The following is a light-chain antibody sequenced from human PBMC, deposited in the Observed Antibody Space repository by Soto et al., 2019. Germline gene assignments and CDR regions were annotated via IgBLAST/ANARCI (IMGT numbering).Light chain of an antibody. V-gene: IGKV1-9*01. CDR2: AVS. J-gene: IGKJ2*01. CDR3: QQLNGSPYT. Sequence: DIQLTQSPSFMSASVGDRVTITCRASQGLSTYLAWYQQKPGKAPKLLLYAVSTLQSGVPSRFSGSGSGTEFTLTISSLQSEDYATYYCQQLNGSPYTFGQGTKLEIK. CDR1: QGLSTY.